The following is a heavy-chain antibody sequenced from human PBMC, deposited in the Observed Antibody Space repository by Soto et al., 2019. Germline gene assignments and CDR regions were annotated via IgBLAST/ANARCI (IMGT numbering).Heavy chain of an antibody. CDR3: AREGGGVYCSGGSCYGRYFDY. Sequence: EVQLVETGGGLIQPGGSLRLSCAASGFTVNDNYMTWVRQAPGKGLEWVSIIYSGGTTYYADSVQGRFTISRDNSKNTVSLQMNSLRAEDTAVYYCAREGGGVYCSGGSCYGRYFDYWGQGTLVTV. V-gene: IGHV3-53*02. CDR1: GFTVNDNY. J-gene: IGHJ4*02. D-gene: IGHD2-15*01. CDR2: IYSGGTT.